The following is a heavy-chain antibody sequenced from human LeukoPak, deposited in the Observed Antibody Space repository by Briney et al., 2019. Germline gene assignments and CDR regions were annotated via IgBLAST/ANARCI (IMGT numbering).Heavy chain of an antibody. CDR3: AKEGYYYDSSGYNYYYGMDV. Sequence: GGSLRLSCAASGFTFSSYGMHWVRQAPGKGLEWVAAISYDGSNKYYADSVKRRFTISRDNSKNTLYLQMNSLRAEDTAMYYCAKEGYYYDSSGYNYYYGMDVWGQGTTVTVSS. CDR2: ISYDGSNK. CDR1: GFTFSSYG. V-gene: IGHV3-30*18. D-gene: IGHD3-22*01. J-gene: IGHJ6*02.